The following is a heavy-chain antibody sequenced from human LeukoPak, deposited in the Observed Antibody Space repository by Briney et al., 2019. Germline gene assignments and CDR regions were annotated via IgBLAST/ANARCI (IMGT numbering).Heavy chain of an antibody. J-gene: IGHJ4*02. CDR3: ARGYGDYPFDY. V-gene: IGHV4-59*01. Sequence: SETLSLTCTVSGGSISSYYWSWIRQPPGKGLEWIGYIYYSGSTNYNPSLKSRVTISVDTSKNQFSLKLSSVTAADAAVYYCARGYGDYPFDYWGQGTLVTVSS. D-gene: IGHD4-17*01. CDR2: IYYSGST. CDR1: GGSISSYY.